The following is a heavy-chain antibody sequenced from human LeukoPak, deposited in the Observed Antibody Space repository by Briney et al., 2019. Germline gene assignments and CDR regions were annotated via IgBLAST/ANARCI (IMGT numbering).Heavy chain of an antibody. V-gene: IGHV3-21*01. J-gene: IGHJ3*02. D-gene: IGHD5-24*01. Sequence: GGSLRLSCAASGFTFSSYSMNWVRQAPGKGLEWVSSISSSSSYIYYADSVKGRFTVSRDNAKNSLYLQMNSLRAEDTAVYYCARGLGRDGYNFDAFDIWGQGTMVTVSS. CDR3: ARGLGRDGYNFDAFDI. CDR1: GFTFSSYS. CDR2: ISSSSSYI.